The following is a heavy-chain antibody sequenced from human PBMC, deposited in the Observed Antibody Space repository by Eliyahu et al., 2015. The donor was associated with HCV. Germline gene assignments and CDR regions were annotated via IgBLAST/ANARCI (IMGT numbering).Heavy chain of an antibody. CDR3: AKDSQAGAFD. D-gene: IGHD1-26*01. J-gene: IGHJ4*02. Sequence: QVQLVESGGGVVQPGRSLRLSCAASGFMFSSYGMHWVRQAPGKGLEWVAVISYDGNNKYYADSVKGRFTISRDNSKKTLYLQMNSLRAEDTAVYYCAKDSQAGAFDWGQGTLVTVSS. CDR1: GFMFSSYG. CDR2: ISYDGNNK. V-gene: IGHV3-30*18.